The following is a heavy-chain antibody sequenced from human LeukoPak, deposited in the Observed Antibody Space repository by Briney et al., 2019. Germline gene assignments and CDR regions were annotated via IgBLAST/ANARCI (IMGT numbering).Heavy chain of an antibody. D-gene: IGHD3-22*01. Sequence: GGSLILSCSASGFTFSSYWMSWVRQAPGKGGEWVANIKQDGSEKYYVDSVKGRFTISRDNAKNSLYLQMNSLRAEDTAVYYCARVMHYYDSSGYHDAFDIWGQGTMVTVSS. J-gene: IGHJ3*02. CDR1: GFTFSSYW. CDR2: IKQDGSEK. V-gene: IGHV3-7*01. CDR3: ARVMHYYDSSGYHDAFDI.